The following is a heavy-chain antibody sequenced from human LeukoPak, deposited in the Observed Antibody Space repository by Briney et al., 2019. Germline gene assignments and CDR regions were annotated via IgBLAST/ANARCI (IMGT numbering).Heavy chain of an antibody. CDR2: IYYSGST. Sequence: SETLSLTCTVSGGSISSYYWSWIRQPPGKGLEWIGYIYYSGSTNYNPSLKSRVTISVDTSKNQFSPKLSSVTAADTAVYYCARSSGYSYGLDYWGQGTLVTVSS. J-gene: IGHJ4*02. CDR1: GGSISSYY. V-gene: IGHV4-59*01. CDR3: ARSSGYSYGLDY. D-gene: IGHD5-18*01.